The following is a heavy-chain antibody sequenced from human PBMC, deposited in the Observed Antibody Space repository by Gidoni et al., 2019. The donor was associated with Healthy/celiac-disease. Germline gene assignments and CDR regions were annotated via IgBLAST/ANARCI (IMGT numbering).Heavy chain of an antibody. V-gene: IGHV4-39*01. J-gene: IGHJ4*02. D-gene: IGHD5-12*01. CDR3: ASFSGSYDDADY. CDR1: GGSISSSSYY. CDR2: IYYSGST. Sequence: QLQLQESGPGLVKPSETLSLPCTVYGGSISSSSYYWGWIRQPPGKGLEWIGSIYYSGSTYYNPSLKSRVTISVDTSKNQFSLKLSSVTAADTAVYYCASFSGSYDDADYWGQETLVTVSS.